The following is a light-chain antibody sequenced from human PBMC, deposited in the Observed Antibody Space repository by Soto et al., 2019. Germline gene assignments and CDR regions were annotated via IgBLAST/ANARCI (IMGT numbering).Light chain of an antibody. Sequence: ELGLTQSPGTLSLSPGGSATLSCRASQSVSRYLAWYQQKPGQALRLLIYDASKRATGIPARFSGSGSGTDFTLTISSLEPEDFAIYYCHQRSNWPLTFGGGTRLEIK. V-gene: IGKV3-11*01. CDR1: QSVSRY. CDR2: DAS. J-gene: IGKJ4*01. CDR3: HQRSNWPLT.